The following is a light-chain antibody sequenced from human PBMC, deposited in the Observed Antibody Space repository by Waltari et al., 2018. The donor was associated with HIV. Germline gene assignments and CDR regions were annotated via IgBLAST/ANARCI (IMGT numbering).Light chain of an antibody. CDR2: VNR. J-gene: IGLJ3*02. Sequence: QSVLTQPPSVSGAPGQRVTISCTGSSSNIGAGYDVHWYQQLPETAPNLLTYVNRNRPVGVPDRVSGSKSGTSASLAITGLQAEDEADYYCQTWGKGSRVFGGGTRLTVL. V-gene: IGLV1-40*01. CDR1: SSNIGAGYD. CDR3: QTWGKGSRV.